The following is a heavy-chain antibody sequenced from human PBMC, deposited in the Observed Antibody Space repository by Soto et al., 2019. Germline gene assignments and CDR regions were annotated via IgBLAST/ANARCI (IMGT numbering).Heavy chain of an antibody. CDR2: IYTSGST. V-gene: IGHV4-4*07. CDR1: GGSISSYY. D-gene: IGHD4-17*01. Sequence: SETLSLTCTVSGGSISSYYWSWIRQPAGKGLEWIGRIYTSGSTNYNPSLKSRVTMSVDTSKNQFSLELSSVTAADTAVYYCARVPSWYGELDYWGQGTLVTVSS. CDR3: ARVPSWYGELDY. J-gene: IGHJ4*02.